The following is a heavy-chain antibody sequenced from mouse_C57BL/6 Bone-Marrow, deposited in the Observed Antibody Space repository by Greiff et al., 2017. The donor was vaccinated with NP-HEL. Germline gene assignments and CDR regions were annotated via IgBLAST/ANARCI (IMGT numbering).Heavy chain of an antibody. CDR1: GFTFSSYA. V-gene: IGHV5-9-1*02. D-gene: IGHD1-1*01. CDR2: ISSGGDYI. J-gene: IGHJ2*01. CDR3: TRGLGYYGSSYDY. Sequence: EVNLVESGEGLVKPGGSLKLSCAASGFTFSSYAMSWVRQTPEKRLEWVAYISSGGDYIYYADTVKGRFTISRDNARNTLYLQMSSLKSEDTAMYYCTRGLGYYGSSYDYWGQGTTLTVSS.